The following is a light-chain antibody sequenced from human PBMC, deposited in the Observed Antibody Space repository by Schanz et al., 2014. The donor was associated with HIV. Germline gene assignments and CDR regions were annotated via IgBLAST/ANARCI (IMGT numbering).Light chain of an antibody. CDR2: EVT. Sequence: QSVLTQPPSASGSPGQSVTISCTGTSSDVGGYNYLSWYQHHPGKAPKLMISEVTKRPSGVPDRFSGSKSGTTASLAISGLQSEDEADYYCATWDDSLRSPVFGGGTKLTVL. CDR3: ATWDDSLRSPV. V-gene: IGLV2-8*01. CDR1: SSDVGGYNY. J-gene: IGLJ2*01.